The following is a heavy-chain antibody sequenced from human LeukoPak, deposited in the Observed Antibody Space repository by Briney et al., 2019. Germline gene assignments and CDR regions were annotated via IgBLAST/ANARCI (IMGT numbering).Heavy chain of an antibody. Sequence: GGSLRLSCAASGFIFGSYWMTWVRQAPGKGLEWVGNIRQDGSEKYYVDSVQGRFTIARDKAKNALYLQMSSLRAEDAAVYYCARGVIPAVGYGMGVWGKGTTVTVSS. D-gene: IGHD2-2*01. CDR1: GFIFGSYW. CDR3: ARGVIPAVGYGMGV. J-gene: IGHJ6*04. V-gene: IGHV3-7*03. CDR2: IRQDGSEK.